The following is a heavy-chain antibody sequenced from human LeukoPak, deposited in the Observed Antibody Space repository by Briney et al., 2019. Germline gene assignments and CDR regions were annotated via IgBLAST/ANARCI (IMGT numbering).Heavy chain of an antibody. CDR1: GFTFSSYA. V-gene: IGHV3-23*01. D-gene: IGHD2-2*01. Sequence: GGSLRLSCAASGFTFSSYAMSWVRQAPGKGLEWVSSISDGGGRTYYADSVKGRFTISRDNSKNALYLQMNSLRAEDTAVYYCAKALGYCSTTSCYNWFDPWGQGTLVTVSS. CDR3: AKALGYCSTTSCYNWFDP. CDR2: ISDGGGRT. J-gene: IGHJ5*02.